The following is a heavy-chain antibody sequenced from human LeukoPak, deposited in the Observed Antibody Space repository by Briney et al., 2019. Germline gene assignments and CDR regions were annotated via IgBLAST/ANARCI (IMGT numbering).Heavy chain of an antibody. CDR3: ARVVYYFYYMDV. Sequence: SETLSLICTVSGVSISSSSYYWGWIRQPPGKGLEWIGSIYYSGSTYYNPSLKSRVTISADSSKNQFSLKLSSVTAADTAVYYCARVVYYFYYMDVWGKGTTVTISS. D-gene: IGHD3-16*02. CDR2: IYYSGST. V-gene: IGHV4-39*01. CDR1: GVSISSSSYY. J-gene: IGHJ6*03.